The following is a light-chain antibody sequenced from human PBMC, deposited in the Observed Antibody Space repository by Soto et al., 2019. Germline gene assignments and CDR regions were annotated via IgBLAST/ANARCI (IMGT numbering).Light chain of an antibody. Sequence: QMTQSPSTLSAAVVDSVTITFRASQSIAASLAWYQLKPGEAPKLLIYDVSNLESGVPSRFSGSGSGTEFSLTIRGLHPDDFATYYCQQYDYSRTFGQGTKVDI. CDR3: QQYDYSRT. CDR1: QSIAAS. CDR2: DVS. J-gene: IGKJ1*01. V-gene: IGKV1-5*01.